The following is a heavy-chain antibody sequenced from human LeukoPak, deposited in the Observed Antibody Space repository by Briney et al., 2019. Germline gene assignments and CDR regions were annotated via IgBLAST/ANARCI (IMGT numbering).Heavy chain of an antibody. CDR2: INHSGST. V-gene: IGHV4-34*01. J-gene: IGHJ4*02. D-gene: IGHD6-25*01. Sequence: KASETLSLTCTVSGGSISSYYWTWIRQPPGQGLEWIGEINHSGSTNCNSSLKSRVIMSVDTSKNQFSLKLRSVTDADTAVYYCARAREAATLDYWGQGTLVTVSS. CDR1: GGSISSYY. CDR3: ARAREAATLDY.